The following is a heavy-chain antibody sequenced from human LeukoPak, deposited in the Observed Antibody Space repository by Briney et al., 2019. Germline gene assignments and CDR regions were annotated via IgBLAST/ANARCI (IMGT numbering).Heavy chain of an antibody. Sequence: GGSLRLSCAASGFSFSTSYMTWIRQPPGRGLEWVASINGDGSQRSSVGSMGGRFTISRDNADNSLYLQMNSLRVEDTAVYYCARDPEYGALDIWGQGTTVTVSS. J-gene: IGHJ3*02. CDR1: GFSFSTSY. CDR3: ARDPEYGALDI. D-gene: IGHD4-17*01. CDR2: INGDGSQR. V-gene: IGHV3-7*01.